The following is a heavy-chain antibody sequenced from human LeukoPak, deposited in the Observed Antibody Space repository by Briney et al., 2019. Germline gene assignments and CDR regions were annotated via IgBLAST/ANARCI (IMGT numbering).Heavy chain of an antibody. V-gene: IGHV4-34*01. J-gene: IGHJ4*02. CDR2: INHSGST. CDR1: GGSFSGYY. CDR3: ASRSGLLWFGEINY. D-gene: IGHD3-10*01. Sequence: SETLSLSCAVYGGSFSGYYWSWIRQPPGKGLEWIGEINHSGSTNYNPSLKSRVTISVDTSKNQFSLKLSSVTAADTAVYYCASRSGLLWFGEINYWGQGTLVTVSS.